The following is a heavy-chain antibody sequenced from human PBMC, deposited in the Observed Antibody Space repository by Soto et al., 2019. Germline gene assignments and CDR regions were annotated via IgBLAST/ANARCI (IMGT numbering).Heavy chain of an antibody. V-gene: IGHV2-5*02. CDR1: GFSLTGSGLG. CDR2: IYWDGDQ. CDR3: ALTGRWIRPHDYFAY. Sequence: QITLKESGPMLVKPTQTLTLTCSYSGFSLTGSGLGVGWIRQPPGKALQWLAFIYWDGDQRYSPSLRSRLTITQFASKSQIVLTMTNMDPVDTATYFCALTGRWIRPHDYFAYWGQGILVTVSS. D-gene: IGHD5-18*01. J-gene: IGHJ4*02.